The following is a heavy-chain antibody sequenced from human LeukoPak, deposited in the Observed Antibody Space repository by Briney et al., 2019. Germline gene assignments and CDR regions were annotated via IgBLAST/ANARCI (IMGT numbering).Heavy chain of an antibody. D-gene: IGHD6-13*01. CDR2: IYYSGST. CDR1: GGSISSYY. V-gene: IGHV4-59*01. CDR3: ARAPPYSSSWFDY. J-gene: IGHJ4*02. Sequence: PSETLSLTCTVSGGSISSYYWSWIRQPPGKGLEWIGYIYYSGSTNYSPSLKSRVTMSVDTSKNQFSLKLSSVTAADTAVYYCARAPPYSSSWFDYWGQGTLVTVSS.